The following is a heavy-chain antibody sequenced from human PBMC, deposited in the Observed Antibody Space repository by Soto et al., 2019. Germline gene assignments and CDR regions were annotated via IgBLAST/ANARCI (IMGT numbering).Heavy chain of an antibody. V-gene: IGHV3-33*01. J-gene: IGHJ6*02. CDR2: IWYDGSNK. CDR1: GFTFSSYG. CDR3: ARGGGGEQREYYDFWSGYYIVHYYYGMDV. Sequence: QVQLVESGGGVVQPGRSLRLSCAASGFTFSSYGMHWVRQAPGKGLEWVAVIWYDGSNKYYADSVKGRFTISRDNSKNTVYLQMNSLRAEDTAVYYCARGGGGEQREYYDFWSGYYIVHYYYGMDVWGQGTTVTVSS. D-gene: IGHD3-3*01.